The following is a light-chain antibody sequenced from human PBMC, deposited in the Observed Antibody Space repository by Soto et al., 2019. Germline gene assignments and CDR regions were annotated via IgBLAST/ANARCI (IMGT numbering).Light chain of an antibody. Sequence: QSVLTQPRSVSGSPGQSVTISCTGTSSDVGGYYYVSWYQHHPGKAPKLMIYDVNKRPSGVPDRFSASKSGITASLTISGLQAEDEADYYCSSFTSRFTFNYIFGTGTKVTVL. CDR3: SSFTSRFTFNYI. V-gene: IGLV2-11*01. CDR1: SSDVGGYYY. CDR2: DVN. J-gene: IGLJ1*01.